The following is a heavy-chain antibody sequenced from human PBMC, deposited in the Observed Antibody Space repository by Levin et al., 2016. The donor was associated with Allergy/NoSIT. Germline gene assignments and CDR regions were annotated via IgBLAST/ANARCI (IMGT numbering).Heavy chain of an antibody. V-gene: IGHV1-2*04. Sequence: VRQMPGKGLEWMGWINPNSGGTNYAQKFQGWVTMTRDTSISTAYMELSRLRSDDTAVYYCARARRSYYDSSGYPYYFDYWGQGTLVTVPQ. CDR2: INPNSGGT. D-gene: IGHD3-22*01. CDR3: ARARRSYYDSSGYPYYFDY. J-gene: IGHJ4*02.